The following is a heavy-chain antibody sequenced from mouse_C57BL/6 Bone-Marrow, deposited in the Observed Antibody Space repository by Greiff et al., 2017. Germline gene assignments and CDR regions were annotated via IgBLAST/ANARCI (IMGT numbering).Heavy chain of an antibody. Sequence: VQLQQSGPELVKPGASVKISCKASGYTFTDYYMNWVKQSHGKSLEWIGDINPNNGGTSYNQKFKGKATLTVDKSSSTAYMELRSLTSEDSAVYYCAGETGYWYFDVWGTGTTVTGSA. D-gene: IGHD4-1*01. V-gene: IGHV1-26*01. J-gene: IGHJ1*03. CDR1: GYTFTDYY. CDR2: INPNNGGT. CDR3: AGETGYWYFDV.